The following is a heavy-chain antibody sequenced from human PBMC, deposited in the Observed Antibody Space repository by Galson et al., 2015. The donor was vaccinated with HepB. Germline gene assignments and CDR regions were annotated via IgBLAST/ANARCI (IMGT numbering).Heavy chain of an antibody. CDR1: GYTFTSYV. J-gene: IGHJ4*02. CDR3: ASHSLVAPPDFDS. Sequence: SVKVSCKASGYTFTSYVVTWVRQASGQGLEWMGWMNPNSGNTGYAPKFRGRVTMTADISLSTAYMELGSLTSEDTAVYYCASHSLVAPPDFDSWGQGTLVTVSS. D-gene: IGHD2-2*01. V-gene: IGHV1-8*01. CDR2: MNPNSGNT.